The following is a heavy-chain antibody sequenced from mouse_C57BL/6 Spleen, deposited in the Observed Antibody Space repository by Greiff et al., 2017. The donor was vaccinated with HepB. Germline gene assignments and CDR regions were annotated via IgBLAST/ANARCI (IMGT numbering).Heavy chain of an antibody. CDR2: IDPETGGT. J-gene: IGHJ4*01. D-gene: IGHD1-1*01. CDR1: GYTFTDYE. V-gene: IGHV1-15*01. CDR3: TRDGIAMDY. Sequence: QVQLQQSGAELVRPGASVTLSCKASGYTFTDYEMHWVKQTPVHGLEWIGAIDPETGGTAYNQKFKGKAILTADKSSSTAYMELRSLTSEDSAVYYCTRDGIAMDYWGQGTSGTVSS.